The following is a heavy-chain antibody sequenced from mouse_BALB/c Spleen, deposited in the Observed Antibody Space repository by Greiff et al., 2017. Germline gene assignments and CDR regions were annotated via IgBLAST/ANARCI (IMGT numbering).Heavy chain of an antibody. D-gene: IGHD1-1*01. J-gene: IGHJ1*01. Sequence: QVQLQQSGAELVRPGSSVKISCKASGYAFSSYWMNWVKQRPGQGLEWIGQIYPGDGDTNYNGKFKGKATLTADKSSSTAYMQLSSLTSEDSAVYFCASYTTVVAGDWYFDVWGAGTTVTVSS. V-gene: IGHV1-80*01. CDR1: GYAFSSYW. CDR2: IYPGDGDT. CDR3: ASYTTVVAGDWYFDV.